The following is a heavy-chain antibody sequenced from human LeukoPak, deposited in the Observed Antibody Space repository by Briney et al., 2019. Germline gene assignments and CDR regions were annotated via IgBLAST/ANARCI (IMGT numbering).Heavy chain of an antibody. CDR3: VCNVNYFMDV. V-gene: IGHV1-8*01. CDR2: MNPNSGNT. D-gene: IGHD2/OR15-2a*01. CDR1: GYTFTNYD. Sequence: ASVKVSCKASGYTFTNYDINWVRQATGQGLEWMGWMNPNSGNTGYAQRFQGRVTMTRDTSISTAYMELSSLRAEDTAIYYCVCNVNYFMDVWGKGTTVTISS. J-gene: IGHJ6*03.